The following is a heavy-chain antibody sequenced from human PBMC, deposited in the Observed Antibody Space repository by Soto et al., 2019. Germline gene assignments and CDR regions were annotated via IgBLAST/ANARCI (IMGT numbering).Heavy chain of an antibody. CDR3: ASGGAYCMGGSCYSFDY. CDR2: INHSGST. V-gene: IGHV4-34*01. CDR1: GGSFSGYY. D-gene: IGHD2-15*01. Sequence: QVQLQQWGAGLLKPSETLSLPCAVYGGSFSGYYWGWIRQPPGKGLEWIGAINHSGSTNYNPSLKTRVTLSVDASKNQCSLDLSSVTAADTAVYYFASGGAYCMGGSCYSFDYWVQGTLVTVSS. J-gene: IGHJ4*02.